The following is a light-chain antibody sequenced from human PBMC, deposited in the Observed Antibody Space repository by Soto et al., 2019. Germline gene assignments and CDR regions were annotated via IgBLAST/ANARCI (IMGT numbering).Light chain of an antibody. CDR1: QTIRSS. Sequence: EVAMTQSPASLSASPGERVTLSCRASQTIRSSLAWYQQRPGQAPRLLIYDASTRATGIPPRFSGGGSGTEFADTIISMQPEEFAIYYYQQYDIWPPYSFGQGTKVEF. CDR2: DAS. V-gene: IGKV3-15*01. CDR3: QQYDIWPPYS. J-gene: IGKJ2*01.